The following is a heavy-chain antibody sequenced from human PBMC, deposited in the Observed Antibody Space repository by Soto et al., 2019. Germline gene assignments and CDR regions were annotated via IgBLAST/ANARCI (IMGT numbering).Heavy chain of an antibody. D-gene: IGHD3-9*01. Sequence: SETLSLTCAVYGGSFSGYYCSWMRQPPGKGLEWIGEINHSGSTNYNPSLKSRVTISVDTSKNQFSLKLSSVTAADTAVYYCARTFYFDWLLPIYYYGMDVWGQGTTVTVSS. V-gene: IGHV4-34*01. J-gene: IGHJ6*02. CDR1: GGSFSGYY. CDR2: INHSGST. CDR3: ARTFYFDWLLPIYYYGMDV.